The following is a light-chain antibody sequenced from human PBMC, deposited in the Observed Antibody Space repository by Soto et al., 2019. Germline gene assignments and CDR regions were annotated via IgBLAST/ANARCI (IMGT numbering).Light chain of an antibody. CDR2: EAS. CDR1: QSVSSY. CDR3: QQRSDWTWT. Sequence: DIVLTQSPATLSLSPGERATLSCRASQSVSSYLAWYQQKPGQAPRLLMYEASTRATGIPARFSGGGSGTDFTLTISSLETEDFAVYYCQQRSDWTWTFGQGTKVDIK. J-gene: IGKJ1*01. V-gene: IGKV3-11*01.